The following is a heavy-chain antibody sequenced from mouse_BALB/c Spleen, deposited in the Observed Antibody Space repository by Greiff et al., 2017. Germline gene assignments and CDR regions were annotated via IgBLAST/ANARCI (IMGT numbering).Heavy chain of an antibody. V-gene: IGHV1S22*01. CDR1: GYTFTSYW. CDR3: TCRMVTNFDY. Sequence: LQQPGSELVRPGASVKLSCKASGYTFTSYWMHWVKQRPGQGLEWIGNIYPGSGSTNYDEKFKSKATLTVDTSSSTAYMQLSSLTSEDSAVYYCTCRMVTNFDYWGQGTTLTVSS. J-gene: IGHJ2*01. D-gene: IGHD2-3*01. CDR2: IYPGSGST.